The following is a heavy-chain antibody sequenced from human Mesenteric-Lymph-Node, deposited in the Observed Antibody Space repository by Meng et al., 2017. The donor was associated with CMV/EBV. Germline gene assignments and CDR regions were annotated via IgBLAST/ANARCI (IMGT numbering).Heavy chain of an antibody. Sequence: ASVKVSCKASGYTFTSYGISWVRQAPGQGLEWMGWISAYNGNTNYAQKLQGRVTITTDESTSTAYMELSSLRSEDTAVYYCARDTEPLAVAGTRPGGGMDVWGQGTTVTVSS. CDR2: ISAYNGNT. V-gene: IGHV1-18*01. CDR3: ARDTEPLAVAGTRPGGGMDV. J-gene: IGHJ6*02. CDR1: GYTFTSYG. D-gene: IGHD6-19*01.